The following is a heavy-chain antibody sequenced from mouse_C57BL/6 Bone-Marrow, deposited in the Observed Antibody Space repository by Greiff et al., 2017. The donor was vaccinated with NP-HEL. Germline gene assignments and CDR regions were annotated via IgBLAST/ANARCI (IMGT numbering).Heavy chain of an antibody. V-gene: IGHV14-3*01. CDR2: IDPANGNT. J-gene: IGHJ3*01. CDR1: GFTIKNTY. D-gene: IGHD2-2*01. CDR3: ARDRLHDGFAY. Sequence: EVQLQQSVAELVRPGASVKLSCTASGFTIKNTYMHWVKQRPEQGLEWIGRIDPANGNTKYAPKFKGKATITADTSSNTAYLQLSSLTSEDTAIYYCARDRLHDGFAYWGQGTLVTVSS.